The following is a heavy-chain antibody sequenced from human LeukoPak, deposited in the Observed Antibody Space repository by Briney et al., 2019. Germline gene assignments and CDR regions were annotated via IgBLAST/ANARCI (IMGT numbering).Heavy chain of an antibody. CDR3: AKGLSAYSSGWYDLDY. CDR1: GFTFSSYA. J-gene: IGHJ4*02. V-gene: IGHV3-23*01. Sequence: GGSLRLSCAASGFTFSSYAMSWVSQAQGKGLEWVSAISGSGGSTYYADSVKGRFTISRDNSKNTLYLQMNSLRAEDTAVYYCAKGLSAYSSGWYDLDYWGQGTLVTVSS. CDR2: ISGSGGST. D-gene: IGHD6-19*01.